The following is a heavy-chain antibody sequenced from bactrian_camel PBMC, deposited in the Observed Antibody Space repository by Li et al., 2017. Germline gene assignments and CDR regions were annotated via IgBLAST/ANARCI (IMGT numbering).Heavy chain of an antibody. Sequence: VQLVESGGGSVQIGGSLILSCVASGFTFGTHDMSWVRQAPGKGLEWVSAINSDASSTYYRDSVKGRFTVSRDNAKNTLYLQVNNLKTEDTAVYYCATVGLAYWGQGTQVTVS. CDR3: ATVGLAY. CDR1: GFTFGTHD. CDR2: INSDASST. J-gene: IGHJ4*01. D-gene: IGHD1*01. V-gene: IGHV3S40*01.